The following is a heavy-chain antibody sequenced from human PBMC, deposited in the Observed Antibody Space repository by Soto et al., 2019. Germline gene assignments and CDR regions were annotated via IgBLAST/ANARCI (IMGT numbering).Heavy chain of an antibody. CDR1: GGTFISSA. D-gene: IGHD2-8*01. V-gene: IGHV1-69*01. Sequence: QVQLLQSGTELRQPGSSVTISCTPSGGTFISSAFAWVRQAPGGRIAWMGGIIPILGTTKYAEKFLGRVTIRADDSSRTAFLELSSLTVDDTAVYFCAKKNPHGDSNKAWLDPWGQGTLVTVST. CDR2: IIPILGTT. CDR3: AKKNPHGDSNKAWLDP. J-gene: IGHJ5*02.